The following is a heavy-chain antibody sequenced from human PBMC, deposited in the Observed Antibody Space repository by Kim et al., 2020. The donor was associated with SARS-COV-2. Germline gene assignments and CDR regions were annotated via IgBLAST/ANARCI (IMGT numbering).Heavy chain of an antibody. J-gene: IGHJ4*02. CDR3: ARAWDYSNLPGY. V-gene: IGHV4-31*02. CDR2: T. Sequence: TYYNPSLKSRVTISIDTSKNQFSLNLSSVTAADTAVYYCARAWDYSNLPGYWGQGTLVTVSS. D-gene: IGHD4-4*01.